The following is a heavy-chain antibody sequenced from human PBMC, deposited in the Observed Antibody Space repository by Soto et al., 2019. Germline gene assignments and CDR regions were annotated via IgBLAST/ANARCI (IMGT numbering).Heavy chain of an antibody. J-gene: IGHJ6*02. CDR3: ARDGPSGVWSGYEPTEYGMDV. Sequence: QPGGSLRLSCAASGFTFSSYAMHWVRQAPGKGLEWVAVISYDGSNKYYADSVKGRFTITRDNSKNTLYLQMNSLRAEDTAVYYCARDGPSGVWSGYEPTEYGMDVWGQGTTVTVS. CDR2: ISYDGSNK. D-gene: IGHD3-3*01. V-gene: IGHV3-30-3*01. CDR1: GFTFSSYA.